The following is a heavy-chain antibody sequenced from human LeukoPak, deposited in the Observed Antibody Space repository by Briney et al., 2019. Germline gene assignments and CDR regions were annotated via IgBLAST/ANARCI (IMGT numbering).Heavy chain of an antibody. D-gene: IGHD1-1*01. CDR1: GLTLINFW. CDR2: INQRGGEI. V-gene: IGHV3-7*01. CDR3: ARVQYTGNGNLY. Sequence: GGPLRLSCTGSGLTLINFWMTWVRQAPGQGLEWVASINQRGGEISYLPSVEGRFSISRDDAKNSVYLQMDSLRPEDTATYYCARVQYTGNGNLYWGLGTLVTVSS. J-gene: IGHJ4*02.